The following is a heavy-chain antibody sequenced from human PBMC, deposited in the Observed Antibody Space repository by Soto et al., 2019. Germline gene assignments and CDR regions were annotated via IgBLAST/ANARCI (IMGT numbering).Heavy chain of an antibody. CDR2: INHSGST. V-gene: IGHV4-34*01. Sequence: SETLSLTCAVYGGSFSGYYWSWIRQPPGKGLEWIGEINHSGSTNYNPSLKSRVTISVDTSKNQFSLKLSSVTAADTAVYYCARQIAVARGDYFDYWGQGTLVTVSS. CDR1: GGSFSGYY. J-gene: IGHJ4*02. CDR3: ARQIAVARGDYFDY. D-gene: IGHD6-19*01.